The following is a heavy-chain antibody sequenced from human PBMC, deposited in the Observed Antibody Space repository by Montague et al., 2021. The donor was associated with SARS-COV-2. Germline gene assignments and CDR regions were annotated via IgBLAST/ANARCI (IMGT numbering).Heavy chain of an antibody. J-gene: IGHJ4*02. D-gene: IGHD6-6*01. CDR3: ARQVVFSYTMGES. CDR2: VYHGGRT. Sequence: SETLSLTCAVSGGSISSSNYWIWVRQHPGKGLEWIGEVYHGGRTNYKTSLKSRVTISVDKSKNQLSLKLSSVTAADKAVYYCARQVVFSYTMGESWGQGTLVTVSS. V-gene: IGHV4-4*02. CDR1: GGSISSSNY.